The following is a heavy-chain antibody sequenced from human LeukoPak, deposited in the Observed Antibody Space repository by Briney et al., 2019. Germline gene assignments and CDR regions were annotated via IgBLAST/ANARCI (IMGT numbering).Heavy chain of an antibody. Sequence: GRSLRLSCAASGFTFSSYAMHWVRQAPGKGLEWVAVISYDGSNKYYADSVKGRFTISRDNSKNTLYLQMNSLRAEDTAVYYCAKDSLYYYDSSGFDYWGQGTLVTVSS. CDR1: GFTFSSYA. CDR2: ISYDGSNK. V-gene: IGHV3-30*04. J-gene: IGHJ4*02. CDR3: AKDSLYYYDSSGFDY. D-gene: IGHD3-22*01.